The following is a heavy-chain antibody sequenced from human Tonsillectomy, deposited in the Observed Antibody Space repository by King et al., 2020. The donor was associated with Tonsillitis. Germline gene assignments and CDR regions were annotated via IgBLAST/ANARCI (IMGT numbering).Heavy chain of an antibody. V-gene: IGHV4-34*01. CDR1: GGSFSGYY. CDR2: INHSGST. D-gene: IGHD5-18*01. J-gene: IGHJ6*03. Sequence: VQLQQWGAGLLKPSETLSLTCAVYGGSFSGYYWSWIRQPPGKGLEWIGEINHSGSTNYNPSLKSRVTISVDTSKNQFSLKLSSVTAADTAVYYCARGGRTAMGGYYYYYYMDVWGKGTTVTVSS. CDR3: ARGGRTAMGGYYYYYYMDV.